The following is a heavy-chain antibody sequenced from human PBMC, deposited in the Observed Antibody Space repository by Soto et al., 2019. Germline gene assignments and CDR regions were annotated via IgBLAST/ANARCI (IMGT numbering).Heavy chain of an antibody. J-gene: IGHJ4*02. Sequence: QVPLVQSGAEVKKPGASVKVSCKASGYTFTSYAMHWVRQAPGQRLEWMGWINAGNGNTKYSQKFQGRVTITRDTSASTAYMELSSLRSEDTTVYYCARDRWDSSGLFDYWGQGTLVTVSS. CDR2: INAGNGNT. CDR3: ARDRWDSSGLFDY. V-gene: IGHV1-3*01. CDR1: GYTFTSYA. D-gene: IGHD6-19*01.